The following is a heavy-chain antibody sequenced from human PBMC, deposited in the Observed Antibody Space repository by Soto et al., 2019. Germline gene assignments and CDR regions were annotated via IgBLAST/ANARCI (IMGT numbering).Heavy chain of an antibody. CDR1: GYTHTELS. D-gene: IGHD3-10*01. J-gene: IGHJ6*02. V-gene: IGHV1-24*01. CDR3: ATDFHGLLWFGESTSPGVDV. Sequence: APVKLSCKVSGYTHTELSMHWVRKTHGKGLEWMGGFDPEDGETIYAQKFQGRVTMTEDTSTDTAYMELSSLRSEDTAVYYCATDFHGLLWFGESTSPGVDVWGQGTTVTVSS. CDR2: FDPEDGET.